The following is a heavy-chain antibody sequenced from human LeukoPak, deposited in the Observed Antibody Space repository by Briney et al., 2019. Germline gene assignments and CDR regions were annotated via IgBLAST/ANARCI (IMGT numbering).Heavy chain of an antibody. Sequence: TSETLSLTCTVSGGSISSYYWSWIRQPPGKGLEWIGYIYYSGSTNYNPSLKSRVTISVDTSKNQFSLKLSSVTAADTAVYYCAGSFGSVAHDYWGQGTLVTVSS. D-gene: IGHD6-19*01. CDR3: AGSFGSVAHDY. J-gene: IGHJ4*02. CDR2: IYYSGST. CDR1: GGSISSYY. V-gene: IGHV4-59*01.